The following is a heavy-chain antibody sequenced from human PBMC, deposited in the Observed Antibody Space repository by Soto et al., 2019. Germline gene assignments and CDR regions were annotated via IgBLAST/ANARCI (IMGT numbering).Heavy chain of an antibody. CDR3: AKSISGAFDY. D-gene: IGHD1-26*01. CDR2: INNEGTHT. Sequence: GGSLRLSCAASGFTFSSYWMHWVRQAPGKGLVWVARINNEGTHTIYADSVKGRFTISRDNAKNTVFLETSFLRADDTAVYYCAKSISGAFDYWGQGTMVTVYS. J-gene: IGHJ4*02. V-gene: IGHV3-74*01. CDR1: GFTFSSYW.